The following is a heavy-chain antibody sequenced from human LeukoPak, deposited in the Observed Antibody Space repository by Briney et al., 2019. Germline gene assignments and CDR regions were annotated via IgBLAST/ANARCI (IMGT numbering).Heavy chain of an antibody. CDR1: GGSISSSSYY. J-gene: IGHJ4*02. V-gene: IGHV4-39*07. CDR3: ARRYYDNFDY. Sequence: SETLSLTCTVSGGSISSSSYYWGWIRQPPGKGLEWIGSIYYSGSTYYNPSLKSRVTISVDTSKNQFSLKLSSVTAADTAVYYCARRYYDNFDYWGQGTLVTVSS. CDR2: IYYSGST. D-gene: IGHD3-22*01.